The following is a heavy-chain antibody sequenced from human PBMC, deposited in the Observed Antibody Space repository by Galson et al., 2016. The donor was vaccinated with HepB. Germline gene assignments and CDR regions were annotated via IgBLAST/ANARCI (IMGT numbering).Heavy chain of an antibody. CDR2: IHWEDDK. D-gene: IGHD3-10*02. J-gene: IGHJ4*02. Sequence: PALVKPTQTLTLPCTFSGFSFTSTGVAVALIRQPPSKALEWLALIHWEDDKDYSPSLKSRLAITKDISRNQVLLTLTNMDPVDTTTYYCAGCSFFFPHWGLGTRVTVSS. V-gene: IGHV2-5*02. CDR3: AGCSFFFPH. CDR1: GFSFTSTGVA.